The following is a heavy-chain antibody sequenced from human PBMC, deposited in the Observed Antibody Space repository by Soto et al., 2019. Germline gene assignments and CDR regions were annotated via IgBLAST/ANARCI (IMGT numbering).Heavy chain of an antibody. V-gene: IGHV5-10-1*03. Sequence: EVQLVQSGAEVKKPGESLRISCKGSGYSFTSYWITWVRQMPGKGLEWMGMIDPTDSYTKYSPSFQGHVTISADKSISTAFLQWSSLQASDTAMYYCARHAVVQGGTTVDWFDPWGQGTLVTVSS. CDR1: GYSFTSYW. D-gene: IGHD1-7*01. CDR2: IDPTDSYT. J-gene: IGHJ5*02. CDR3: ARHAVVQGGTTVDWFDP.